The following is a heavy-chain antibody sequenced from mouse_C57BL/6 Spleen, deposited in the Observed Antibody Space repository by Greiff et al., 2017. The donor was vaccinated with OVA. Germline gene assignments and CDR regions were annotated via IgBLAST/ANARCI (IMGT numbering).Heavy chain of an antibody. CDR1: GYTFTSYW. J-gene: IGHJ2*01. CDR3: ARDSSGYHYFDC. CDR2: IHPNSGST. D-gene: IGHD3-2*02. V-gene: IGHV1-64*01. Sequence: VQLQQPGAELVKPGASVKLSCKASGYTFTSYWMHWVKQRPGQGLEWIGMIHPNSGSTNYNEKFKSKATLTVDKSSSTAYMQLSSLTSEDSAVYYCARDSSGYHYFDCWGQGTTLTVSS.